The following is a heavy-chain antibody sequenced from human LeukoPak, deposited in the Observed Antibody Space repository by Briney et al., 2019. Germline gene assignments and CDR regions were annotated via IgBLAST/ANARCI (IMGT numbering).Heavy chain of an antibody. CDR1: GGTFSSYA. CDR3: ARKWIQLLTNGDYYYYYGMDV. J-gene: IGHJ6*02. CDR2: IIPIFGTA. V-gene: IGHV1-69*13. D-gene: IGHD5-18*01. Sequence: SVKVSCKASGGTFSSYATSWVRQAPGQGLEWMGGIIPIFGTANYAQKFQGRVTITADESTSTAYMELSSLRSEDTAVYYCARKWIQLLTNGDYYYYYGMDVWGQGTTVTVSS.